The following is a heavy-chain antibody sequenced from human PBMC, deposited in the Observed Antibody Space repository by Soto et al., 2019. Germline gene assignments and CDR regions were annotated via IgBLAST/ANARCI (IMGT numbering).Heavy chain of an antibody. CDR3: AREWGRSYYSGMDV. J-gene: IGHJ6*02. CDR1: GFIFSDYA. CDR2: LIDDGYFQ. Sequence: QVQLVDSGGGVVQPERALRLYCRASGFIFSDYAIHWVRQAPGRGLEWVAVLIDDGYFQYYADSVKGRFTISSDKSNNTVYLHMSSLRVDATAVYYCAREWGRSYYSGMDVWGQGTTVIVSS. D-gene: IGHD3-10*01. V-gene: IGHV3-30-3*01.